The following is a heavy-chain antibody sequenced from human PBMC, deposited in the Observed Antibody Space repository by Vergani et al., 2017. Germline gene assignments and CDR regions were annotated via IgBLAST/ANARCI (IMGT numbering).Heavy chain of an antibody. CDR1: VFSVSSSGAG. D-gene: IGHD4-11*01. J-gene: IGHJ4*02. V-gene: IGHV2-5*01. Sequence: QITLKESGPTLVKPPQTLTLTCTVPVFSVSSSGAGVAWIRQPPGKALECLAIIYWNDDKRYSPSLMGRLTIAKDTSRNQVVLTMTNMDPVDTATYYCAHSDLFDDNYKDFDYGGPGTLVTVSS. CDR3: AHSDLFDDNYKDFDY. CDR2: IYWNDDK.